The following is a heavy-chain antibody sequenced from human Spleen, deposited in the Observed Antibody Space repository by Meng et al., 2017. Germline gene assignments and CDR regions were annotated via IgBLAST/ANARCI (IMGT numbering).Heavy chain of an antibody. CDR3: VRDLVGRSDF. D-gene: IGHD2-21*01. Sequence: EVQLVESGGGLVQPGGSLRLSCAASGFTFSRFWMHWVRQAPGKGLVWVSRTNEDGTTTDYADSVKGRFTISRDNAKNTLYLQMNSLRAEDTAVYYCVRDLVGRSDFWGQGILVTISS. V-gene: IGHV3-74*01. CDR1: GFTFSRFW. J-gene: IGHJ4*02. CDR2: TNEDGTTT.